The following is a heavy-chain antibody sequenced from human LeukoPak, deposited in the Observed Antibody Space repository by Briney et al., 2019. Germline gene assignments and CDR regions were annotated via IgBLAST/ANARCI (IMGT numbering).Heavy chain of an antibody. D-gene: IGHD3-3*01. CDR1: GGSFSGYY. CDR3: ARASGYYGNAFDI. V-gene: IGHV4-34*01. J-gene: IGHJ3*02. Sequence: SETLSLTCAVYGGSFSGYYWSWIRQPPGKGLEWIGEINHSGSTNYNPSLKSRVTISVDTSKNQFSLKLSSVTAADTAVYCCARASGYYGNAFDIWGQGTMVTVSS. CDR2: INHSGST.